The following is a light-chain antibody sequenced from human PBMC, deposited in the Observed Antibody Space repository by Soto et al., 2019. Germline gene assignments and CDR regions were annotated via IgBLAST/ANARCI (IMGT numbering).Light chain of an antibody. CDR3: QQYQSWPYT. V-gene: IGKV1-5*01. Sequence: DIPMTQSPSTLSASVGDRVTITCRASQSVNKWLAWYQQKPGRAPNLVIYDASTLQTSVTSTFSGSGSGTELTLTIGSLQPDDVGPYYCQQYQSWPYTFGQGTKLEIK. J-gene: IGKJ2*01. CDR1: QSVNKW. CDR2: DAS.